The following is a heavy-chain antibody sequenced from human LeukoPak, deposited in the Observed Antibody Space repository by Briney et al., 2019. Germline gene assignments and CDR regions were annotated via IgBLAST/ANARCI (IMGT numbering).Heavy chain of an antibody. J-gene: IGHJ4*02. Sequence: ASVKVSCKASGGTFSSYAISWVRQAPGQGLEWMGGIIPIFGTANYAQKFQGRVTITTDESTSTAYMELSSLRSEDTAVYYCARGTPYCTSASCYNYWGQGSVVTVSS. D-gene: IGHD2-2*02. CDR1: GGTFSSYA. CDR2: IIPIFGTA. CDR3: ARGTPYCTSASCYNY. V-gene: IGHV1-69*05.